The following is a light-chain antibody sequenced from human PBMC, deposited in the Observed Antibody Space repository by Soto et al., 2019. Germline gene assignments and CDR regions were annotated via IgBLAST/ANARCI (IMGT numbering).Light chain of an antibody. CDR2: NAS. V-gene: IGKV1-33*01. CDR3: QQYDDLPLT. J-gene: IGKJ4*01. Sequence: DIQMTQSPSSLSASVGDRVTVTCQASQDITNYLSWYQQKPGKAPKLLISNASNLEIGVPPRFSGRGSGADFSLTINNLQPEDFATYFCQQYDDLPLTFGGGTKVEVK. CDR1: QDITNY.